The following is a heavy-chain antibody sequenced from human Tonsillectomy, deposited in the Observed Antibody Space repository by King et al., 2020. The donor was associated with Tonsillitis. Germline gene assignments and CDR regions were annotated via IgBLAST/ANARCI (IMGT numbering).Heavy chain of an antibody. CDR2: IYTSGST. CDR3: ARDYYDSSGFFDAFDI. Sequence: QLQESGPGQVKPSQTLSLTCTVSGSSISSGSYYWSWIRQPAGKGLEGIGRIYTSGSTNYNPSLKSRVTISIDTSKNQFSLKLSSVTAADTAVYYCARDYYDSSGFFDAFDIWGQGTMVTVSS. V-gene: IGHV4-61*02. J-gene: IGHJ3*02. D-gene: IGHD3-22*01. CDR1: GSSISSGSYY.